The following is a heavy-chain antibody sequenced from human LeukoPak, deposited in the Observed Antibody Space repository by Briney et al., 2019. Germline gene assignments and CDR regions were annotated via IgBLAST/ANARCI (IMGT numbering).Heavy chain of an antibody. CDR2: ISYDGNTK. D-gene: IGHD1-26*01. Sequence: PGRSLTLSCAASGFTFSTYGMHWVRQAPGKGPEWVAVISYDGNTKYYADSVKGRFTISRDDSKNTLYLQMNSLRAEDTAVYYCVKGLVKTIMTHFDYWGQGTLVTVTP. V-gene: IGHV3-30*18. J-gene: IGHJ4*02. CDR1: GFTFSTYG. CDR3: VKGLVKTIMTHFDY.